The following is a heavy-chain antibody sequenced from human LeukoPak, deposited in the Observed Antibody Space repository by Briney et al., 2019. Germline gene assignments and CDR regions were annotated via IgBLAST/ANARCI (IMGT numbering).Heavy chain of an antibody. CDR2: ISWDGGST. CDR1: GFTFDDYT. Sequence: SGGSLRLSCAASGFTFDDYTMHWVRQAPGKGLEWVSLISWDGGSTYYADSVKGRLTISRDNSKNSLYLQMNSLRTEDTALYYCAKDASLLYYDILTGYYDYWGQGTLVTVSS. CDR3: AKDASLLYYDILTGYYDY. V-gene: IGHV3-43*01. D-gene: IGHD3-9*01. J-gene: IGHJ4*02.